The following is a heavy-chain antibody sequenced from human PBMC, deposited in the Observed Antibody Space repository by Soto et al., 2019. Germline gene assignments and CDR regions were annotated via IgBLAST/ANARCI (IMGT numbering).Heavy chain of an antibody. D-gene: IGHD5-12*01. CDR1: GYIFTNYA. CDR3: ARIPRGFNDYDPGSFNTYLDH. CDR2: ISGYNGNT. V-gene: IGHV1-18*01. J-gene: IGHJ4*02. Sequence: QVQLVQSGAELKRPGASVKVSCRTSGYIFTNYAISWVRQAPGQGLEWMGWISGYNGNTDYAQNFQVRVTMTTDTSTNTAYMELRSLRSDDTAIYYCARIPRGFNDYDPGSFNTYLDHWGQGTRVTVSS.